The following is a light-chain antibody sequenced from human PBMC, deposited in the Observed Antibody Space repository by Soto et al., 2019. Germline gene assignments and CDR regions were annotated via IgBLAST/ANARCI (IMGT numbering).Light chain of an antibody. CDR1: QSISSW. CDR2: KAS. CDR3: QHYNNYPWT. V-gene: IGKV1-5*03. J-gene: IGKJ1*01. Sequence: DIQMTQSPSTLSASVGDRVTITCRASQSISSWLAWYQQKPVKAPKLLIYKASSLESGVPSRFSGSGSGTEFTLTISSLQPDDFATYYCQHYNNYPWTFGQGTKVEIK.